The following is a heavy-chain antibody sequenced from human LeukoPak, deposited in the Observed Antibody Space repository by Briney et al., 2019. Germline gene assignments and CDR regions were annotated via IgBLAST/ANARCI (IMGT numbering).Heavy chain of an antibody. V-gene: IGHV1-2*02. CDR2: INPNSGGT. J-gene: IGHJ4*02. CDR1: GYTFTGYY. CDR3: ARSLFPAYYFDY. D-gene: IGHD2-2*01. Sequence: ASVKVSYKASGYTFTGYYMHWVRQAPGQGLEWMGWINPNSGGTNYAQKFQGRVTMTRDTSISTAHMELSRLRSDDTAVYYCARSLFPAYYFDYWGQGTLVTVSS.